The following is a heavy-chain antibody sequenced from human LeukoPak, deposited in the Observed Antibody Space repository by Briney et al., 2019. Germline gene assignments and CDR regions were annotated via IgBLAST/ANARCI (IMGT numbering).Heavy chain of an antibody. Sequence: GESLKISCNVSGDNFDIYWIAWVRQMPGKGLEWMGIVYPGDSDAQYSPSFQGQVTISADKSISTAYLQWSSLKASDTAMYYCARQRENYYDSSGYRFDPWGQGTLVTVSS. CDR2: VYPGDSDA. D-gene: IGHD3-22*01. CDR1: GDNFDIYW. V-gene: IGHV5-51*01. CDR3: ARQRENYYDSSGYRFDP. J-gene: IGHJ5*02.